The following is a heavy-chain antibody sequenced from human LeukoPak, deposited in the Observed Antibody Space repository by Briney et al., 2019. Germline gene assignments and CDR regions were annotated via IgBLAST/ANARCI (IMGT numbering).Heavy chain of an antibody. CDR3: ARGFLSVSGFDS. J-gene: IGHJ4*02. CDR2: TYYKSKWSN. CDR1: GDSVSTNSAA. Sequence: SQTLSLTCAISGDSVSTNSAAWNWIRQSPSRGLEWLGRTYYKSKWSNDYAVSVRSRITINPDTSKNQFSLQLNSVTPEDTAVYYCARGFLSVSGFDSWGQGTLVTVSS. V-gene: IGHV6-1*01.